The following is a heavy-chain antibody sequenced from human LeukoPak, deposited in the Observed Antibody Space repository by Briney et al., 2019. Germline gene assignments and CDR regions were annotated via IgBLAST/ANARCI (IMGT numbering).Heavy chain of an antibody. V-gene: IGHV1-18*01. CDR1: GHTFTRHG. D-gene: IGHD4-17*01. CDR2: ISVYNGNT. Sequence: GASVKASCKASGHTFTRHGISWVRQAPGQGLEWMGWISVYNGNTNYAQKVQGRVTMTTDTSTSTAYMELRSLRSDDTAVYYCARIRDGDDDYYFDYWGQGTLVTVSS. CDR3: ARIRDGDDDYYFDY. J-gene: IGHJ4*02.